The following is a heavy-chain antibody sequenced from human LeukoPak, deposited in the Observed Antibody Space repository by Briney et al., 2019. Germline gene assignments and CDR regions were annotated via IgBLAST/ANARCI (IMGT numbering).Heavy chain of an antibody. J-gene: IGHJ4*02. CDR2: IYSGGST. V-gene: IGHV3-66*01. D-gene: IGHD3-9*01. Sequence: HAGGSLRLSRAASGFTVSSNYMSWVRQAPGKGLEWVSVIYSGGSTYYADSVKGRFTISRDNSKNTLYLQMNSLRAEDTAVYYCARDSKPPGYPDYWGQGTLVTVSS. CDR3: ARDSKPPGYPDY. CDR1: GFTVSSNY.